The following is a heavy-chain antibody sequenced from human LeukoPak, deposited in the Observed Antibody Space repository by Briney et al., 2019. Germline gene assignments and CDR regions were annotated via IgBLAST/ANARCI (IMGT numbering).Heavy chain of an antibody. CDR1: GFTYSSYA. J-gene: IGHJ4*02. V-gene: IGHV3-23*01. D-gene: IGHD1-14*01. Sequence: GGSLRLFCAASGFTYSSYAMSWVRQAPGKGLEWVSAISGSGDTTYYADSVKGRFTISRDSSKNTLYLQMNSLRAEDTAVYYCARNPARGGYFDYGGPGTLVTVSS. CDR3: ARNPARGGYFDY. CDR2: ISGSGDTT.